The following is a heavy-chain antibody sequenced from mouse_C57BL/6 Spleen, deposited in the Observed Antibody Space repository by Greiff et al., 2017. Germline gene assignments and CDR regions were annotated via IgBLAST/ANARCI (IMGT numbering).Heavy chain of an antibody. CDR2: IDPETGGT. J-gene: IGHJ2*01. CDR1: GYTFTDYE. Sequence: VQLQESGAELVRPGASVTLSCKASGYTFTDYEMHWVKQTPVHGLEWIGAIDPETGGTAYNQKFKGKAILTADKSSSTAYMELRSLTSEDSAVYYCARDAGVDYWGQGTTLTVSS. CDR3: ARDAGVDY. D-gene: IGHD1-1*02. V-gene: IGHV1-15*01.